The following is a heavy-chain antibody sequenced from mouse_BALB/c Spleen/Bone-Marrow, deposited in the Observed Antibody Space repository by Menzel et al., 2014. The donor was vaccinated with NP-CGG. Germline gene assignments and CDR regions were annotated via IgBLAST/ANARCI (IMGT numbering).Heavy chain of an antibody. Sequence: QVQLQQSGAELVRPGVSVKISCKGSGYTFTDYAMHWVKQSHAKSLEWIGVISTYYGDASYNQKFKGKATMIVDKSSSTAYMELARLTSEDSAIYYCARDAMDYWGQGTSVTVSP. V-gene: IGHV1S137*01. CDR2: ISTYYGDA. CDR1: GYTFTDYA. CDR3: ARDAMDY. J-gene: IGHJ4*01.